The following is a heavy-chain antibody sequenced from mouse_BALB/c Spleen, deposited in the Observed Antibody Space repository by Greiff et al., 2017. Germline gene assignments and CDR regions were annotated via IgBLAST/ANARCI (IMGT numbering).Heavy chain of an antibody. J-gene: IGHJ2*01. V-gene: IGHV5-17*02. CDR3: ARGRRNYFDY. Sequence: EVQLVESGGGLVQPGGSRKLSCAASGITFSSFGMHWVRQAPEKGLEWVAYISSGSSTIYYADTVKGRFTISRDNPKNTLFLQMTSLRSEDTAMYYCARGRRNYFDYWGQGTTLTVSS. CDR2: ISSGSSTI. CDR1: GITFSSFG.